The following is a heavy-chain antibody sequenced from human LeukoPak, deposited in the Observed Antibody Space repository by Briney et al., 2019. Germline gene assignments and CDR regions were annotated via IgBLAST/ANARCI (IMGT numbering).Heavy chain of an antibody. CDR1: GFAVITSF. D-gene: IGHD2/OR15-2a*01. J-gene: IGHJ4*02. Sequence: GGSLRLSCAASGFAVITSFMSWVRQAPGKGLEWVSVIYSDGTTYYADSVKGRFTISRDNSKNTLYLQMNSLRAEDTAVYHCARFSLTSNFDYWGQGTLVTVSS. CDR3: ARFSLTSNFDY. CDR2: IYSDGTT. V-gene: IGHV3-53*01.